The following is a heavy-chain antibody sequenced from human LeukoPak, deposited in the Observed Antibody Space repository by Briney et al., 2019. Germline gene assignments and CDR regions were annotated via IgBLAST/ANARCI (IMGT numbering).Heavy chain of an antibody. CDR1: GYTFTSYY. J-gene: IGHJ5*02. Sequence: ASVKVSCKASGYTFTSYYMHWVRQAPGQGLEWMGIINPSGGSTSYAQKFQGRVTMTRDTSTSTVYMELSSLRSEDTAVYYCARASTHPWIQLWSPTYNWFDPWGQGTLVTVSS. CDR3: ARASTHPWIQLWSPTYNWFDP. V-gene: IGHV1-46*01. CDR2: INPSGGST. D-gene: IGHD5-18*01.